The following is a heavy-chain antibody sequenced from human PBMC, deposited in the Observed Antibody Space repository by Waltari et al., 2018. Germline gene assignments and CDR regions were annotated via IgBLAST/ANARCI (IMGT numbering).Heavy chain of an antibody. J-gene: IGHJ4*02. Sequence: QVQLVQSGAEVKKPGASVKVSCKTSGYTFTGYYIHWVRQAPGQGLEWMGWMNPNNGGTNYAQKFHGSVTMTRDTSISTAYLELTRPTSDDTAVYYCARSPEQWLASFDYWGQGALVIVSS. CDR3: ARSPEQWLASFDY. CDR2: MNPNNGGT. CDR1: GYTFTGYY. V-gene: IGHV1-2*04. D-gene: IGHD6-19*01.